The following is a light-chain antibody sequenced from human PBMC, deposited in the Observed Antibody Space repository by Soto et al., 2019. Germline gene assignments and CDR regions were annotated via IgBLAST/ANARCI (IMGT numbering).Light chain of an antibody. Sequence: QSVLTQPRSVSGSPGQSVTISCAGTSSDVGGYKSVSWYQQHPGKAPKLIIYDVTKRPSGVPDRFSGSQSGNAASLTISGLQAEYEADYYGCSDTGSYSPYVFVTGTKVP. V-gene: IGLV2-11*01. CDR2: DVT. CDR1: SSDVGGYKS. CDR3: CSDTGSYSPYV. J-gene: IGLJ1*01.